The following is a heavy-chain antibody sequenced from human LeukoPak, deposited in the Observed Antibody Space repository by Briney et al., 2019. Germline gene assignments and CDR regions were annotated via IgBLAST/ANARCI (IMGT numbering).Heavy chain of an antibody. J-gene: IGHJ4*02. D-gene: IGHD1-26*01. CDR2: IYYSGST. Sequence: PSETLSLTCTVSGGSISNYYWSWIRQPPGKGLEWIGYIYYSGSTNYNPSLKSRVIISVDTSKNQFSLKLSSVTAADTAVYYCARAAYSGSYHSDYWGQGTLVTVSS. CDR3: ARAAYSGSYHSDY. CDR1: GGSISNYY. V-gene: IGHV4-59*01.